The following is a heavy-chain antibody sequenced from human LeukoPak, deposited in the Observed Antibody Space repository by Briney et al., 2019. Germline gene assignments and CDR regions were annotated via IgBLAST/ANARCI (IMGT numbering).Heavy chain of an antibody. Sequence: ASVKVSCKASGYTFTSYYMHWVRQAPGQGLEWMGIINPSSGSTSYAQKFQGRVTMTRDASTSTVYMELSSLTSEDTAVYYCARPRNPYSSSWPSFDYWGQGTLVTVSS. J-gene: IGHJ4*02. CDR1: GYTFTSYY. V-gene: IGHV1-46*01. D-gene: IGHD6-13*01. CDR2: INPSSGST. CDR3: ARPRNPYSSSWPSFDY.